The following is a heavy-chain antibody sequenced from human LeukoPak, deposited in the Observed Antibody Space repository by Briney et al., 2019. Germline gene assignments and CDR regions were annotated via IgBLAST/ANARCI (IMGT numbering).Heavy chain of an antibody. CDR1: GFTFSSYA. CDR3: AKVYSGSYRLYYFDY. D-gene: IGHD1-26*01. Sequence: GGSLRLSCAASGFTFSSYAMSWVRQAPGKGLEWVSAISGSGGSTYYADSVKGRFTISRDNSKNTLYLQMNSLRAEDTAVYYCAKVYSGSYRLYYFDYWGQGTLVTVSS. CDR2: ISGSGGST. J-gene: IGHJ4*02. V-gene: IGHV3-23*01.